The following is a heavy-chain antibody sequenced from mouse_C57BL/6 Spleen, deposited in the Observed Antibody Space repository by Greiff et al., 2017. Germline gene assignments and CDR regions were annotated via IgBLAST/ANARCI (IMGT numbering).Heavy chain of an antibody. V-gene: IGHV1-15*01. J-gene: IGHJ1*03. Sequence: QVQLKESGAELVRPGASVTLSCKASGYTFTDYEMHWVKQTPVHGLEWIGAIDPETGGTAYNQKFKGKAILTADKSSSTAYMELRSLTSEDSAVYYCTRHYGSSLWYFDVWGTGTTGTVSS. CDR3: TRHYGSSLWYFDV. CDR2: IDPETGGT. CDR1: GYTFTDYE. D-gene: IGHD1-1*01.